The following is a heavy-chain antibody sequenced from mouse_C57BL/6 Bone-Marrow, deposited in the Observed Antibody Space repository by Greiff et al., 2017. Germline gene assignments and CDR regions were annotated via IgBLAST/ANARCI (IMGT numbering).Heavy chain of an antibody. CDR1: GYAFSSSW. Sequence: VQLQQSGPELVKPGASVKISCKASGYAFSSSWMNWVKQRPGKGLEWIGRIYPGDGDTNYNGKFKGKATLTADKSSSTAYMQLSSLTSEDSAVYFCATTGTRDYWGQGTTRTVSS. CDR2: IYPGDGDT. D-gene: IGHD4-1*02. CDR3: ATTGTRDY. V-gene: IGHV1-82*01. J-gene: IGHJ2*01.